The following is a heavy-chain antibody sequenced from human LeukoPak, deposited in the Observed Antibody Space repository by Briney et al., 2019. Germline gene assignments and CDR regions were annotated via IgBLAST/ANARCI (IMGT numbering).Heavy chain of an antibody. V-gene: IGHV3-30*18. CDR1: GFTFSSYG. J-gene: IGHJ4*02. CDR2: ISYDGSNK. D-gene: IGHD3-10*01. Sequence: KTGGSLRLSCAASGFTFSSYGMHWVRQAPGKGLEWVAVISYDGSNKYYADSVKGRFTISRDNSKNTLYLQMNSLRAEDTAVYYCAKDYGSGTIDYWGQGTLVTVSS. CDR3: AKDYGSGTIDY.